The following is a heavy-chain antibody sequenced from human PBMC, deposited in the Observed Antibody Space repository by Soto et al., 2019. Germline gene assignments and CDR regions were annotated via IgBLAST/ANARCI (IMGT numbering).Heavy chain of an antibody. V-gene: IGHV3-21*01. Sequence: GGSLRLSGASSGFAFSIDSMNGVRQAPGRVLEWVSSISSSSSYIYYADSVKGPLTISRENAKNSLYLKMNSLRAEDTAVYYCARNPGTKYWGKGTLVTVSS. D-gene: IGHD6-6*01. CDR3: ARNPGTKY. J-gene: IGHJ4*02. CDR2: ISSSSSYI. CDR1: GFAFSIDS.